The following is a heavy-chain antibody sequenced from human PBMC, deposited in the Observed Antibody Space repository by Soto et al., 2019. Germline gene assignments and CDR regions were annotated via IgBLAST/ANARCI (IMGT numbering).Heavy chain of an antibody. V-gene: IGHV4-59*08. D-gene: IGHD3-16*01. Sequence: PSETLSLTCTVSGGSISSYYWSWIRQPPGKGLEWIGYIYYSGSTNYNPSLKSRVTISVDTSKNQFSLKLSSVTAADTAVYYCARAPGGSYNWFDPWGQGTLVTVSS. CDR3: ARAPGGSYNWFDP. CDR2: IYYSGST. J-gene: IGHJ5*02. CDR1: GGSISSYY.